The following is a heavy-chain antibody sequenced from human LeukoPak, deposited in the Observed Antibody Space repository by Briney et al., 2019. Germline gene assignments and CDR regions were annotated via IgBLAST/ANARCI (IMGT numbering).Heavy chain of an antibody. J-gene: IGHJ4*02. D-gene: IGHD1-26*01. CDR1: GDSVSSNSAS. V-gene: IGHV6-1*01. Sequence: SQTLSLTCAISGDSVSSNSASWNWIRQSPSRGLEWLGRTYYRSKWYYDYAVAVKSRISINPDTSKNQFSLQLSSVTPEDTAVYYCARDPVGGSTIFDYWGQGTLVTVSS. CDR2: TYYRSKWYY. CDR3: ARDPVGGSTIFDY.